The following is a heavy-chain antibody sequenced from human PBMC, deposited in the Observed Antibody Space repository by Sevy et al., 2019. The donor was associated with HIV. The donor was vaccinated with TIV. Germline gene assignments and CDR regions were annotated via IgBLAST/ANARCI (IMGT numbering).Heavy chain of an antibody. CDR3: ARVGAWYYGSTGNAFDI. D-gene: IGHD3-10*01. Sequence: SETLSLTCTVSGGSISTHYWSWIRQPPGKGLEWIGYIQYSGSTNNNPSHKSRVTISIDTSKNQFSLKLSSVTAADTAVYYCARVGAWYYGSTGNAFDIWGQGTMVTVSS. CDR2: IQYSGST. CDR1: GGSISTHY. J-gene: IGHJ3*02. V-gene: IGHV4-59*11.